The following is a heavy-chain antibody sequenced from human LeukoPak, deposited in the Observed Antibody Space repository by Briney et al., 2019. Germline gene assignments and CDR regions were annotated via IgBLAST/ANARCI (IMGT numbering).Heavy chain of an antibody. J-gene: IGHJ3*02. Sequence: SVKVSCKASGGTYSSYAISWVRQAPGPGLEWMGGIIPIFGTANYAQKFQGRVTITADESTSTAYMELSSLRSEDTAVYYCARVDKADCSSTSCPFDIWGQGTMVTVSS. V-gene: IGHV1-69*13. CDR1: GGTYSSYA. D-gene: IGHD2-2*01. CDR2: IIPIFGTA. CDR3: ARVDKADCSSTSCPFDI.